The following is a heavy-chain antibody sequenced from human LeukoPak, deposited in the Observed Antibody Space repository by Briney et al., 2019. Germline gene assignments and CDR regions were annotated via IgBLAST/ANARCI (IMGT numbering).Heavy chain of an antibody. CDR3: ARQRGSYYGFEYYFDY. J-gene: IGHJ4*02. CDR2: INHSGST. D-gene: IGHD1-26*01. Sequence: SETLSLTCAVYGGSFSGYYWSWIRQPPGKGLEWIGEINHSGSTNYNPSLKSRVTISVDTSKNQFSLKLSSVTAADTAVYYCARQRGSYYGFEYYFDYWGQGTLVTVSS. CDR1: GGSFSGYY. V-gene: IGHV4-34*01.